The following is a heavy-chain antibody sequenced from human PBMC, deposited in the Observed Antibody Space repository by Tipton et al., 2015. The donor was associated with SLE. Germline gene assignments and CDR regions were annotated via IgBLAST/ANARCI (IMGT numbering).Heavy chain of an antibody. J-gene: IGHJ3*02. V-gene: IGHV4-59*01. CDR2: IYNSGST. Sequence: TLSLTCTVSAGSITGYYWSWIRQPPGKGLEWIGYIYNSGSTNYNPSLRSRVTISVDTSKNQFSLNLNSVTAADTAVYYCARDPIRGAFDIWGQGTMVTVSS. CDR1: AGSITGYY. CDR3: ARDPIRGAFDI.